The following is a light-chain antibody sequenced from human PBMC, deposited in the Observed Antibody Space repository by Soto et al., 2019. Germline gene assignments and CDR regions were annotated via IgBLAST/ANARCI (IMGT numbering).Light chain of an antibody. CDR1: SSNIGAPYD. CDR3: QSYDRRLSASG. V-gene: IGLV1-40*01. CDR2: GNH. Sequence: QSVLTQSPSASGAPGQTVVISCSGSSSNIGAPYDVNWYGQIPGTAPKLLIYGNHNRPSGVPERFSGSKSGTSATLAITGLQAEDEADYYCQSYDRRLSASGFGSGPKVT. J-gene: IGLJ1*01.